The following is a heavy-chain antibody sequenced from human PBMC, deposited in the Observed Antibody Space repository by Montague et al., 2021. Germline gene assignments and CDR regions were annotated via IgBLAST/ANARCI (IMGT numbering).Heavy chain of an antibody. CDR1: GFTFDDFA. V-gene: IGHV3-43*02. D-gene: IGHD3-10*01. CDR2: IFGEGYDT. Sequence: SLRLSCAASGFTFDDFAMHWVRQVPGKGLEWVSLIFGEGYDTKYADSVKGRFTISRDNSRNSLYLQMDSLKPEDSALYFCSKGRDAPYCYAMDVWGQGTTVTVS. CDR3: SKGRDAPYCYAMDV. J-gene: IGHJ6*02.